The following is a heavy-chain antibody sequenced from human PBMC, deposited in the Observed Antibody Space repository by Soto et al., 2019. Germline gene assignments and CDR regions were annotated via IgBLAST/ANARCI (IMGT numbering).Heavy chain of an antibody. Sequence: QVQLQESGPGLVKPSETLSLTCTVSGGSIGNSYWSWIRQSPGKGLEWIGYIYYSGSSNYNPSLKSRVTXXVXSSKNQFSLKLSSVTAADTAVYYCARHSSSWPIFDYWGQGTLVIVSS. D-gene: IGHD6-13*01. V-gene: IGHV4-59*08. J-gene: IGHJ4*02. CDR2: IYYSGSS. CDR3: ARHSSSWPIFDY. CDR1: GGSIGNSY.